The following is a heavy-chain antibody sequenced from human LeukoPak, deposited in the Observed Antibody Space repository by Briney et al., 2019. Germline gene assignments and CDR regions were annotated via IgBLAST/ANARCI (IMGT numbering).Heavy chain of an antibody. D-gene: IGHD2-2*01. V-gene: IGHV3-23*01. CDR1: GFTFSSYA. J-gene: IGHJ4*02. CDR2: IGGSGGGT. CDR3: ARDSSSCSSTSCYYLDLDY. Sequence: PGGSLRLSCAASGFTFSSYAMSWVRQAPGKGLEWVSVIGGSGGGTYYADSVKGRFTISRDNSKNTLYLQMNSLRADETAVYYCARDSSSCSSTSCYYLDLDYWGQGTLVAVSS.